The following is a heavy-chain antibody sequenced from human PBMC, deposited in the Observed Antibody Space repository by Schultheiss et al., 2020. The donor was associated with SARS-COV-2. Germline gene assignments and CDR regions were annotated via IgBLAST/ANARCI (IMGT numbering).Heavy chain of an antibody. CDR1: GGSISSGSYY. J-gene: IGHJ4*02. CDR2: IYTSGST. D-gene: IGHD3-3*01. V-gene: IGHV4-61*02. CDR3: ARESDYDFWTYYFDY. Sequence: LRLSCTVSGGSISSGSYYWSWIRQPAGKGLEWIGRIYTSGSTNYNPSLKSRVTISVDTSKNQFSLKLSSVTAADTAVYYCARESDYDFWTYYFDYWGQGTLVTVSS.